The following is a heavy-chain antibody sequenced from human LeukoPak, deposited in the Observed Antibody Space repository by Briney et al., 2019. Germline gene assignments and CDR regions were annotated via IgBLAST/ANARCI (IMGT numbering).Heavy chain of an antibody. V-gene: IGHV4-59*01. D-gene: IGHD1-26*01. CDR3: ATSVNSGSTYFDY. CDR1: GGSISSYY. CDR2: IYYSGST. J-gene: IGHJ4*02. Sequence: SETLSLTCTASGGSISSYYWSWIRQPPGKGLEWIGYIYYSGSTNYNPSLKSRVTISVDTSKNQFSLKLSSVTAADTAVYYCATSVNSGSTYFDYWGQGTLVTVSS.